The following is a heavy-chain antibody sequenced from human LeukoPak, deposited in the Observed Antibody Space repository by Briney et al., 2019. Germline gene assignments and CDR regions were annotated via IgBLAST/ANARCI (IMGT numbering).Heavy chain of an antibody. V-gene: IGHV1-18*01. J-gene: IGHJ5*02. Sequence: ASVKVSCKASGYTFTSHGISWVRQAPGQGLEWMGWISAYNGNTNYAQKLQGRVTMTTDTSTSTAYMELRSLRSDDTAVYYCARDSNLGFPSWFDPWGQGTLVTVSS. CDR1: GYTFTSHG. D-gene: IGHD7-27*01. CDR3: ARDSNLGFPSWFDP. CDR2: ISAYNGNT.